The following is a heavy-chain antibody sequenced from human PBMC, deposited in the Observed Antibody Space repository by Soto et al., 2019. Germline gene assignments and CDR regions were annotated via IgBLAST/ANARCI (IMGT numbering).Heavy chain of an antibody. CDR1: GYTFTSYC. CDR3: ASGQGQPSYNWNGPFPLDY. Sequence: ASVKVSCKASGYTFTSYCISWVLEAPGQGLEWMGWISAYNGNTNYAQKLQGRVTMTTDTSTSTAYMELRSLRSDDTAVYYCASGQGQPSYNWNGPFPLDYWGQGTLVTVSS. D-gene: IGHD1-20*01. CDR2: ISAYNGNT. J-gene: IGHJ4*02. V-gene: IGHV1-18*01.